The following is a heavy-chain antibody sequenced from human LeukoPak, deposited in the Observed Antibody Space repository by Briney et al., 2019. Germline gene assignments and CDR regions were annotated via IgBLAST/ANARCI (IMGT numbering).Heavy chain of an antibody. D-gene: IGHD5-12*01. CDR1: GGAISSYY. Sequence: SETLSLTCTVSGGAISSYYGSWIRQPPGKGLEWIGYIYYSGSTNYNPSLKSRVTISVDTSKNQFSLKLSSVTTADAAVYYCARGGSGYDFDYWGQGTLVTVSS. V-gene: IGHV4-59*01. CDR3: ARGGSGYDFDY. CDR2: IYYSGST. J-gene: IGHJ4*02.